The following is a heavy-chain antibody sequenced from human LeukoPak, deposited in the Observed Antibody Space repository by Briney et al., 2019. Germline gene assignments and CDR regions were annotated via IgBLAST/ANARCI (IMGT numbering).Heavy chain of an antibody. CDR1: GFTFSSYA. Sequence: PGGSLRLSCAASGFTFSSYAMSWVRQAPGKGLEWVSAISGSGGSTCYADSVKGRFTISRDNSKNTLYLQMNSLRAEDTAVYYCAKQANYYGSGTIGGFDYWGQGTLVTVSS. CDR2: ISGSGGST. CDR3: AKQANYYGSGTIGGFDY. D-gene: IGHD3-10*01. V-gene: IGHV3-23*01. J-gene: IGHJ4*02.